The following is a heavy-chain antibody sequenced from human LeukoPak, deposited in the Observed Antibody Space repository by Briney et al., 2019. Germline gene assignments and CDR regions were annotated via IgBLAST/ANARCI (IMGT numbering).Heavy chain of an antibody. CDR3: ARHMVGTTHYFFDY. CDR1: GFSLTTSGVG. CDR2: IYWDADK. V-gene: IGHV2-5*02. J-gene: IGHJ4*02. Sequence: SGPTLVKPTQTLTLTCSFSGFSLTTSGVGVAWIRQPPGKALEWLALIYWDADKRYSPSLQTRLTITKDTSKNQVVLTLTNMDPADTGTCYCARHMVGTTHYFFDYWGQGTLVTVSS. D-gene: IGHD1-7*01.